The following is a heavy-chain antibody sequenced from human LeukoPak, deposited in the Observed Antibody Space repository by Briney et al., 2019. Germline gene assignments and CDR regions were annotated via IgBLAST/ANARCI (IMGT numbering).Heavy chain of an antibody. V-gene: IGHV1-46*01. Sequence: ASVKVSCTASGYTFTSYYMHWVRQAPGQGLEWMGIINPSGGNTNYAQKFQERVTITRDMSTSTAYMELSSLRSEDTAVYYCAARNHTVTTVPGDYWGQGTLVTVSS. CDR2: INPSGGNT. J-gene: IGHJ4*02. CDR1: GYTFTSYY. CDR3: AARNHTVTTVPGDY. D-gene: IGHD4-17*01.